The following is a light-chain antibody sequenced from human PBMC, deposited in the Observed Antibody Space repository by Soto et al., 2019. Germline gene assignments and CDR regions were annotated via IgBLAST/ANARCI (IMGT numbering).Light chain of an antibody. CDR2: SAS. CDR3: QKYVRCPRT. CDR1: QGISNF. V-gene: IGKV1-27*01. J-gene: IGKJ4*01. Sequence: DVQMTQSPSSLCASVVDRVTLTCRASQGISNFVAWYQQIAGKVPKLLIYSASTLQSGVPSRFSGSGAGTDFTLTISSLQPEDVAIYYCQKYVRCPRTFGEGTKVDIK.